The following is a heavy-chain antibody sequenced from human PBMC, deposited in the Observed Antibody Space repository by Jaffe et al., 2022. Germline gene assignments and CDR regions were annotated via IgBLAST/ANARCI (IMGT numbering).Heavy chain of an antibody. CDR3: ARDRDGLAS. Sequence: EVQLVESGGGLVEPGGSLRLSCAASGFSFSGDWMEWVRQAPGKGLVWVSRVNGDGSSTNYADSVKGRFTISRDNAKNTLYLQMNSLRVEDTAVYYCARDRDGLASWGQGTLVTVSS. CDR2: VNGDGSST. V-gene: IGHV3-74*01. J-gene: IGHJ4*02. CDR1: GFSFSGDW.